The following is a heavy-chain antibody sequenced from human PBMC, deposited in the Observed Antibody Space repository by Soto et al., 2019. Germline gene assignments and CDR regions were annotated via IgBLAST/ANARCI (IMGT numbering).Heavy chain of an antibody. CDR2: IYYSGST. D-gene: IGHD5-18*01. CDR1: GGSISSGGYY. J-gene: IGHJ5*02. CDR3: ARAHGYSYGSDWFDP. Sequence: SETLSLTCTVSGGSISSGGYYWSWIRQHPGKGLEWIGYIYYSGSTYYNPSLRSRVTISVDTSKNQFSLKLSSVTAADTAVYYCARAHGYSYGSDWFDPWGQGTLVTVSS. V-gene: IGHV4-31*03.